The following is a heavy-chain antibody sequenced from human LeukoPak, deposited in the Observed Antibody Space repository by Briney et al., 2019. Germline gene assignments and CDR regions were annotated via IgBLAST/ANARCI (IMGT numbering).Heavy chain of an antibody. V-gene: IGHV3-30-3*01. Sequence: GGSLRLSCAASGFTFSSYAMHWVRQAPGKGLEWVAVISYDGSNKYYADSVKGRFTISRDNSKNTLYLQMSSLRAEDTAVYYCAKDISGSGNYYFDYWGQGTLVTVSS. CDR2: ISYDGSNK. J-gene: IGHJ4*02. CDR1: GFTFSSYA. CDR3: AKDISGSGNYYFDY. D-gene: IGHD3-10*01.